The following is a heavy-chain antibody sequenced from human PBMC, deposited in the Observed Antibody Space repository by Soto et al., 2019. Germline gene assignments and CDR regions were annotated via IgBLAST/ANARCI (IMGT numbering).Heavy chain of an antibody. CDR3: ARAAEYYYYSSGYYYPYYFDY. CDR2: IYYSGST. V-gene: IGHV4-59*01. Sequence: SSETLSLTCTVSGGSISSYYWSWIRQPPGKGLEWIGYIYYSGSTNYNPSLKSRVTISVDTSKNQFSLKLSSVTAADTAVYYCARAAEYYYYSSGYYYPYYFDYWGQGSLVTVSS. D-gene: IGHD3-22*01. J-gene: IGHJ4*02. CDR1: GGSISSYY.